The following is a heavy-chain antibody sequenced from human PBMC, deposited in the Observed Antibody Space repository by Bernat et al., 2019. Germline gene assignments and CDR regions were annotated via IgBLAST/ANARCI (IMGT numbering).Heavy chain of an antibody. Sequence: EVQLVESGGGLVRPGGSLRLSCSASGFTFSNYWMSWVRQAPGKGLEWVANIKQDGSDKYYVDSVKGRFTISKDNAKNSLYLQMNSLRAEDTALYYCATTPYGGFDYWGQGTLVTVSS. CDR1: GFTFSNYW. J-gene: IGHJ4*02. CDR3: ATTPYGGFDY. V-gene: IGHV3-7*03. D-gene: IGHD4-17*01. CDR2: IKQDGSDK.